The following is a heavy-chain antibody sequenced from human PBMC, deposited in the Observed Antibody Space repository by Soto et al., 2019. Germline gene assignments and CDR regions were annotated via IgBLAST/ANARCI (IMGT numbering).Heavy chain of an antibody. V-gene: IGHV3-15*01. Sequence: GESLKISCAASGFTFSNAWMSWVRQAPGKGLEWVGRIKSKTDGGTTDYAAPVKGRFTISRDDSKNTLYLQMNSLKTEDTAVYYCTTGEPIVVVPAAMNYWGQGTLVTVSS. CDR2: IKSKTDGGTT. CDR1: GFTFSNAW. CDR3: TTGEPIVVVPAAMNY. J-gene: IGHJ4*02. D-gene: IGHD2-2*01.